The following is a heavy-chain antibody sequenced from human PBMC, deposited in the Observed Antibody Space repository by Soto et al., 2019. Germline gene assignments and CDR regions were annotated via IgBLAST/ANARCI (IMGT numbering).Heavy chain of an antibody. CDR2: IYYSGST. J-gene: IGHJ3*02. Sequence: QLQLQESGPGLVKPSETLSLTCTVSGGSISSSNCYWGWIRQPPGKGLEWIGSIYYSGSTYYNPSLKSRVTISVHASKNRFSLKLSSVTASDTAVYYCARHPYSAPYIVLAPSSVVLHAFNIWGQGTMVAVSS. CDR1: GGSISSSNCY. D-gene: IGHD2-21*01. V-gene: IGHV4-39*01. CDR3: ARHPYSAPYIVLAPSSVVLHAFNI.